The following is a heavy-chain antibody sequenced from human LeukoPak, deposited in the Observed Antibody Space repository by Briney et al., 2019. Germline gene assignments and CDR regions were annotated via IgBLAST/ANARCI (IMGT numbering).Heavy chain of an antibody. CDR2: IRGSGSET. CDR1: GFTFNSYA. D-gene: IGHD6-25*01. CDR3: AKPGGPGIAARGAFDM. V-gene: IGHV3-23*01. J-gene: IGHJ3*02. Sequence: TGGSLRLSCAGSGFTFNSYAMSWVRQAPGKGLEWVCGIRGSGSETFYADSVKGRFTISRDNSKNTLFLQMNSLRVEDTATYYCAKPGGPGIAARGAFDMWGQGTMVTVSS.